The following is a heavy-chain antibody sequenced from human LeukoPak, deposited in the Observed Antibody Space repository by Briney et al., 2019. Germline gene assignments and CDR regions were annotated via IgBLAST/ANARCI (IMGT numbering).Heavy chain of an antibody. CDR1: GFTFDFYE. Sequence: GGSLRLSCAASGFTFDFYEMTWVRQAPGKGPEWVSYISSTGSTIQYADSVKGRFTISRDNTKNSLYLQMNSLRAEDTAVYYCARCRYDSLGWWLDPWGQGTLVTVSS. D-gene: IGHD3-22*01. CDR3: ARCRYDSLGWWLDP. J-gene: IGHJ5*02. V-gene: IGHV3-48*03. CDR2: ISSTGSTI.